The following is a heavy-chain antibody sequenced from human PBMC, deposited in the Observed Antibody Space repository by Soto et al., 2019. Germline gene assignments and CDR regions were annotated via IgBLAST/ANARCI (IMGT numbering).Heavy chain of an antibody. Sequence: QVQLVESGGGVVQPGRSLRLSCAASGFTFSSYAMHWVRQAPGKGLEWVAVISYDGSNKYYADSVKGRFTISRDNSKNTLYLQMNSLRAEDTAVYYCARGIANYYGSGSYYPFDYWGQGTLVTVSS. CDR2: ISYDGSNK. V-gene: IGHV3-30-3*01. CDR3: ARGIANYYGSGSYYPFDY. D-gene: IGHD3-10*01. CDR1: GFTFSSYA. J-gene: IGHJ4*02.